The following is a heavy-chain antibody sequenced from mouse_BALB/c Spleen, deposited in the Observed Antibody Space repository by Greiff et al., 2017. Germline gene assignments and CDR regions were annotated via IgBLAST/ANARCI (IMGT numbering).Heavy chain of an antibody. D-gene: IGHD4-1*01. J-gene: IGHJ4*01. CDR1: GYTFTSYY. CDR3: ARNWDGDAMDY. Sequence: VQLVESGPELVKPGASVRISCKASGYTFTSYYIHWVKQRPGQGLEWIGWIYPGNVNTKYNEKFKGKATLTADKSSSTAYMQLSSLTSEDSAVYFCARNWDGDAMDYWGQGTSVTVSS. CDR2: IYPGNVNT. V-gene: IGHV1S56*01.